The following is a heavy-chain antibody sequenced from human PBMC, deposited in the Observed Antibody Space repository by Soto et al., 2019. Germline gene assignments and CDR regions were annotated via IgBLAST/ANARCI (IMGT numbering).Heavy chain of an antibody. Sequence: GGCLRLSCVASGCTFSNHWMRWVRQAPGKGLVWVSRINSDGGSTNYADSVKGRVTISRDNAKSTPYLQVNSLRAEDTAVYYCAQNPSSGSLLLFDYWGQGTLVTVSS. J-gene: IGHJ4*02. D-gene: IGHD2-15*01. CDR3: AQNPSSGSLLLFDY. CDR1: GCTFSNHW. V-gene: IGHV3-74*01. CDR2: INSDGGST.